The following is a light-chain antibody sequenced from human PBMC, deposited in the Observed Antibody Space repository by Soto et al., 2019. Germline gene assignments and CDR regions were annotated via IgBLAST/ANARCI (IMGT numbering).Light chain of an antibody. J-gene: IGLJ3*02. Sequence: QSVLTQPPSVSGTPGQRVTISCSGSSSNIGSHLVNWYQQVPGTAPRLLIYTNNQRPSGVPDRFSDSKSGTSASLAISGHRSEDVAPYYCPTWDASLQSWVFGGGTKLTVL. CDR2: TNN. V-gene: IGLV1-47*02. CDR3: PTWDASLQSWV. CDR1: SSNIGSHL.